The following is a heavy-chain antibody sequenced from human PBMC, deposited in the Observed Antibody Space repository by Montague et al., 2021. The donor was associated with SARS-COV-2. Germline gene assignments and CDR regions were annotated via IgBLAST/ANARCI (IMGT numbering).Heavy chain of an antibody. CDR1: GFTFSTYA. V-gene: IGHV3-23*01. CDR3: LNYHGSGSYGDF. Sequence: SLRLSCAASGFTFSTYAMTWVRQAPGKGLEWVSSISASGVRTNYPDSVKGRFTISRDNSKNTLYLQMSSLRAEDTAVYFCLNYHGSGSYGDFWGQGTLVTVSP. J-gene: IGHJ4*02. CDR2: ISASGVRT. D-gene: IGHD3-10*01.